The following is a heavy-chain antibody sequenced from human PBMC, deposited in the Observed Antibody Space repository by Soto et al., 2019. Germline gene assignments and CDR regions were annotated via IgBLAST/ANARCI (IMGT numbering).Heavy chain of an antibody. CDR1: VYSFTSYC. D-gene: IGHD2-2*01. J-gene: IGHJ6*04. CDR2: IYPCDSDT. Sequence: GESLKISCKGSVYSFTSYCIGWLRQMPVKGLEWRGIIYPCDSDTRYSPSFQGQVTISADKSISTAYPQWSSLKASDTAMYYCARRGYCSTTSCYAMEVWGKGTMVTVSS. CDR3: ARRGYCSTTSCYAMEV. V-gene: IGHV5-51*01.